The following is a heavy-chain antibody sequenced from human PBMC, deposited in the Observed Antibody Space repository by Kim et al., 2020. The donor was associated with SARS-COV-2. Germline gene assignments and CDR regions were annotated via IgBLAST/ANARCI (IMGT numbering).Heavy chain of an antibody. D-gene: IGHD2-15*01. J-gene: IGHJ4*02. CDR3: ARDSRYCSGGNCYSLLFDY. Sequence: GRSTISRGNAKNSLYMQMNSLRAEDTAVYYCARDSRYCSGGNCYSLLFDYWGQGTLVTVSS. V-gene: IGHV3-11*06.